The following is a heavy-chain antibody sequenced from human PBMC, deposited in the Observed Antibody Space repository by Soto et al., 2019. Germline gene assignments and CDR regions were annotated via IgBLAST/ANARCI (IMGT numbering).Heavy chain of an antibody. V-gene: IGHV1-18*01. J-gene: IGHJ4*02. CDR1: GYTFSNNG. CDR2: IGGYNGNT. Sequence: VQSGGEVKKPGASVKVSCKASGYTFSNNGFTWVRQAPGQGLEWMGWIGGYNGNTNYAPKFQGRVTMTADTSTSTAHMELRGLRSDATAVYYCAPAIAATGPADSWGQGTLVTVSS. CDR3: APAIAATGPADS. D-gene: IGHD6-13*01.